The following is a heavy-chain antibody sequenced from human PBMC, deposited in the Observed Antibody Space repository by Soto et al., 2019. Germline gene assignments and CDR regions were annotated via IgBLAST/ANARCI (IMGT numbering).Heavy chain of an antibody. CDR1: GFTFSSYA. Sequence: PGGSLRLSCAASGFTFSSYAMSWVRRAPGKGLEWVSVISGSGDSTYYADSVKGRFTISRDNSKNTLYLQMNSLRAEDTAVYYCARRGPGTYFDYWGQGTLVTVSS. D-gene: IGHD6-13*01. J-gene: IGHJ4*02. CDR2: ISGSGDST. CDR3: ARRGPGTYFDY. V-gene: IGHV3-23*01.